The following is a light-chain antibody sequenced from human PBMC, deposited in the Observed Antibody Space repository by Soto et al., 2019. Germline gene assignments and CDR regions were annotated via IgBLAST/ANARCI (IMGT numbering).Light chain of an antibody. CDR1: QGSSRY. Sequence: IQLAQSPSSLAASVGDRVTITCRASQGSSRYLAWYQQKPGKAPKLLIYAASSLQSGVPSRFSGSGYGTDFTLTISSLQPEDFATYFFQQLNSYPLTFAGGTKVAIK. J-gene: IGKJ4*01. CDR2: AAS. V-gene: IGKV1-9*01. CDR3: QQLNSYPLT.